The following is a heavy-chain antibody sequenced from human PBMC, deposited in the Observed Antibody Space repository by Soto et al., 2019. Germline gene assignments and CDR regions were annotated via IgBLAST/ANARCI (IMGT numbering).Heavy chain of an antibody. V-gene: IGHV1-18*01. CDR3: ARFRDCSRSRCESSFGFDI. J-gene: IGHJ3*02. D-gene: IGHD2-2*01. CDR1: GYNFSTHG. CDR2: ITPYNGNT. Sequence: QVQLVQSGVEVKKPGASVKVSCKASGYNFSTHGLTWVRQAPGQGLEWMGWITPYNGNTNYAQNFQGRVTMSTDTSTKSGFMEVRSLRPDDTAVDYCARFRDCSRSRCESSFGFDIGAHGTMFTVSS.